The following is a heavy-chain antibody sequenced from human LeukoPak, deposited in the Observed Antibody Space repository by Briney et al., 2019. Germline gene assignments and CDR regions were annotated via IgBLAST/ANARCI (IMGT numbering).Heavy chain of an antibody. D-gene: IGHD3-16*01. Sequence: GGSLRLSCAASGFTFSSYAMSWVRQAPGKGLEWVSAISGSGGSTYYADSVKGRFTISRDNSKNMLYLQMNSLRAEDTAVYYCARGVWGEAGLFDYWGQGTLVTVSS. CDR3: ARGVWGEAGLFDY. V-gene: IGHV3-23*01. CDR2: ISGSGGST. CDR1: GFTFSSYA. J-gene: IGHJ4*02.